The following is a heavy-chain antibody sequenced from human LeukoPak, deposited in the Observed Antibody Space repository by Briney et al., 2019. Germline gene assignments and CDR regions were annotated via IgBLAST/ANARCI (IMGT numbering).Heavy chain of an antibody. CDR2: ISSSSSYI. CDR1: GFTVSSNY. J-gene: IGHJ3*02. Sequence: AGGSLRLSCAASGFTVSSNYMSWVRQAPGKGLEWVSSISSSSSYIYYADSVKGRFTISRENAKNSLYLQMNSLRAEDTAVYYCARGGSSGYYDAFDIWGQGTMVTVPS. V-gene: IGHV3-21*01. CDR3: ARGGSSGYYDAFDI. D-gene: IGHD3-22*01.